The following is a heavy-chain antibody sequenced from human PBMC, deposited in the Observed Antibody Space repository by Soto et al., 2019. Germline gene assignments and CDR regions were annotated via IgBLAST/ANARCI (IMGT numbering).Heavy chain of an antibody. CDR1: GGSISSSNW. D-gene: IGHD1-1*01. J-gene: IGHJ4*02. CDR3: ARATGTLRSRNCDY. V-gene: IGHV4-4*02. Sequence: PSETLSLTCAVSGGSISSSNWWSWVRQPPGKGLEWIGEIYHSGSTNYNPSLKSRVTISVDKSKNQFSLKLSSVTAADTAVYYCARATGTLRSRNCDYWGQGSLVTVSS. CDR2: IYHSGST.